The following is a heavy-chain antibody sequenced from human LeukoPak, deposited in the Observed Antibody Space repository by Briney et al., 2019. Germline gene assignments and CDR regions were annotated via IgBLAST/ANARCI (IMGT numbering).Heavy chain of an antibody. Sequence: RPGGSLRLSCAASGFTFDDYGMSWVRQAPGKGLEWVSGINWNGGSTGYADSVKGRFTISRDNAKNSLYLQMNSLRAEDTALYYCARGPYYYDSSGYFSDAFDIWGQGTMVTVSS. D-gene: IGHD3-22*01. CDR3: ARGPYYYDSSGYFSDAFDI. CDR1: GFTFDDYG. CDR2: INWNGGST. J-gene: IGHJ3*02. V-gene: IGHV3-20*04.